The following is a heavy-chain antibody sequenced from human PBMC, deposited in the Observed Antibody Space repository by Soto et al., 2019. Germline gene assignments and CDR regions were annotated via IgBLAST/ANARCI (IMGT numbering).Heavy chain of an antibody. D-gene: IGHD3-22*01. Sequence: ASLKVSCKASGYTFTSYGISWVRQAPGQGLEWMGWISAYNGNTNYAQKLQGRVTMTTDTSTSTAYMELRSLRSDDTAVYYCARDINWNYDSSGYYFDYWGQGTLVTVSS. V-gene: IGHV1-18*01. CDR3: ARDINWNYDSSGYYFDY. CDR2: ISAYNGNT. CDR1: GYTFTSYG. J-gene: IGHJ4*02.